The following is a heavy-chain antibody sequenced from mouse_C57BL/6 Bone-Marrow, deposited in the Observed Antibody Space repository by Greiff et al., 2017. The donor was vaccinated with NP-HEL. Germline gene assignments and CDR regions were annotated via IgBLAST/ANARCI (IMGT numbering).Heavy chain of an antibody. V-gene: IGHV2-9*01. CDR2: IWGGGST. Sequence: QVQLVESGPGLVAPSQSLSITCTVSGFSLTSYGVDWVRQPPGKGLEWLGVIWGGGSTNYNSALMSRLSISKDNSKSQVFLKMNSLQTDDTAMYYCAKQRLITTVVATGYFDYWGQGTTLTVSS. CDR3: AKQRLITTVVATGYFDY. J-gene: IGHJ2*01. D-gene: IGHD1-1*01. CDR1: GFSLTSYG.